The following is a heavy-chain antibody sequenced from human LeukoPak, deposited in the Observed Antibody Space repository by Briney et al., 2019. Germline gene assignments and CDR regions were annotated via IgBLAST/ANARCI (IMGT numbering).Heavy chain of an antibody. V-gene: IGHV3-20*04. J-gene: IGHJ4*02. D-gene: IGHD3-22*01. CDR2: INWNGGST. CDR3: ARVYYYDSSGYLDGLDY. Sequence: GGSLRLSCAASGFTFDDYGMSWVRQAPGKGLEWVTGINWNGGSTGYADSVKGRFTISRDNAKNSLYLQMNSLRAEDTALYYCARVYYYDSSGYLDGLDYWGQGTLVTVSS. CDR1: GFTFDDYG.